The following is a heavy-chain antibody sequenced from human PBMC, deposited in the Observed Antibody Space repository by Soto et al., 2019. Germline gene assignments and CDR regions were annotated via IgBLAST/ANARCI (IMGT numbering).Heavy chain of an antibody. CDR2: IIPIFGTA. V-gene: IGHV1-69*13. CDR1: GGTFSSYA. Sequence: SVKVSFKASGGTFSSYAISWVRQAPGQGLEWMGGIIPIFGTANYAQKFQGRVTITADESTSTAYMELSSLRSEDTAVYYCARATMVRGVIITVGYYYYYGMDVWGQGTTVTVSS. J-gene: IGHJ6*02. D-gene: IGHD3-10*01. CDR3: ARATMVRGVIITVGYYYYYGMDV.